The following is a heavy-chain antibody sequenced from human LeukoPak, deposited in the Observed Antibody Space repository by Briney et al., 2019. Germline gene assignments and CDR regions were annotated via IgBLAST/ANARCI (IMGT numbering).Heavy chain of an antibody. J-gene: IGHJ6*04. CDR2: IIPIFGTA. V-gene: IGHV1-69*13. Sequence: SVKVSCKVSGYTLTELSMHWVRQAPGQGLEWMGGIIPIFGTANYAQKFQGRVTITADESTSTAYMELSSLRSEDTAVYYCARVRIPVVVVAATSQNYYYYGMDVWGKGTTVTVSS. D-gene: IGHD2-15*01. CDR1: GYTLTELS. CDR3: ARVRIPVVVVAATSQNYYYYGMDV.